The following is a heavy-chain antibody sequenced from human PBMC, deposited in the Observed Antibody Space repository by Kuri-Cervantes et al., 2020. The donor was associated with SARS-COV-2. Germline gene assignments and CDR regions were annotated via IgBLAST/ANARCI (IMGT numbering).Heavy chain of an antibody. J-gene: IGHJ4*02. Sequence: GESLKISCVASGFNFSTADMHWVRQAPGKGLEWVTFISSDGKNKKCMASGKGRFTISRDNSQNTLYLQMKSLRDEDTAIYYCAKDRAGVHDFWGQRTLVTVSS. CDR2: ISSDGKNK. CDR1: GFNFSTAD. V-gene: IGHV3-30*18. CDR3: AKDRAGVHDF. D-gene: IGHD2-21*01.